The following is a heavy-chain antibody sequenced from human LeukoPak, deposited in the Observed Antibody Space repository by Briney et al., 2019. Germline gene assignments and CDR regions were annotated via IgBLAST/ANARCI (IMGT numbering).Heavy chain of an antibody. CDR2: IYSGGST. Sequence: PGGSLRLSCAASGFTVSSNYMSWVRQAPGKGLEWVSVIYSGGSTDYADSVRGRFTLSRDNSKNKMYLQMNSLRNEDTAVYYCAAGTPFDYWGQGTLVTVSS. CDR1: GFTVSSNY. V-gene: IGHV3-53*05. J-gene: IGHJ4*02. CDR3: AAGTPFDY. D-gene: IGHD1-26*01.